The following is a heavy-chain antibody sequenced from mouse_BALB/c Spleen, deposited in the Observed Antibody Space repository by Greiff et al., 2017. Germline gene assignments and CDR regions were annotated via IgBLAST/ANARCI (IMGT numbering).Heavy chain of an antibody. D-gene: IGHD2-4*01. CDR3: ARSSTMITGGDY. Sequence: QVQLQQSGAELVRPGSSVKISCKASGYAFSSYWMNWVKQRPGQGLEWIGQIYPGDGDTNYNGKFKGKATLTADKSSSTAYMQLSSLTSEDSAVYFCARSSTMITGGDYWGQGTTLTVSS. CDR2: IYPGDGDT. CDR1: GYAFSSYW. V-gene: IGHV1-80*01. J-gene: IGHJ2*01.